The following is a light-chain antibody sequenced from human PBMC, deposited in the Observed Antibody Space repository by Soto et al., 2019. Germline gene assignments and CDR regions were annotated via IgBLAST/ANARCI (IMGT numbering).Light chain of an antibody. CDR1: QSVSISY. CDR2: DAS. Sequence: EIVMTQSPATLSVSPGERATLSCRASQSVSISYLAWYQQKPGQAPRLLIYDASRRATGIPDRFSGSGSGTDFTLTISRLEPEDFAVYYCQQSGYSPITFGQGTRLEIK. V-gene: IGKV3-20*01. CDR3: QQSGYSPIT. J-gene: IGKJ5*01.